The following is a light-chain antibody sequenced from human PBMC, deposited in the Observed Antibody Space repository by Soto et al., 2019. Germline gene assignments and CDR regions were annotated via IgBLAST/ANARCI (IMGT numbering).Light chain of an antibody. CDR3: CSYTSSSTLYV. J-gene: IGLJ1*01. CDR1: SSDVGGYNY. CDR2: DVS. Sequence: QSVLTQPASVSGSPGQSITISCTGTSSDVGGYNYVSWYQQHPGKAPKLMIYDVSNRPSGVSNRFSGSKSGNTASLTISGLQDEDEADYYFCSYTSSSTLYVFGTGTKLTVL. V-gene: IGLV2-14*01.